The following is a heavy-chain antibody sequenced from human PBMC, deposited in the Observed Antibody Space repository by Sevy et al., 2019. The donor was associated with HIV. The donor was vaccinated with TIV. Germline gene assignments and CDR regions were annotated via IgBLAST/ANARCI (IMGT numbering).Heavy chain of an antibody. CDR3: ARHKRVVSSGYPTPPDAFDI. CDR1: GYSFTSYW. J-gene: IGHJ3*02. D-gene: IGHD3-22*01. CDR2: IYPGDSDT. V-gene: IGHV5-51*01. Sequence: GESLKISCKGSGYSFTSYWIGWVRQMPGKGLEWMGIIYPGDSDTRYSPSFQGQVTISADKSISTAYLQWSSLKASDTAMYYCARHKRVVSSGYPTPPDAFDIWGQGTMVTVSS.